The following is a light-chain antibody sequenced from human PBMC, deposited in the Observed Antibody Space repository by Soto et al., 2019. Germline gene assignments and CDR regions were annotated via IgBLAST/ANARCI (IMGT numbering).Light chain of an antibody. Sequence: DIQMPQSPSSLSASVGDRVTITCRASQSISSYLNWYQQKPGKAPKLLIYAASSLQSGVPSRFSGSGSGTDFTLTISSLQPEDFATYYCQKSYSTSLITFGQGTRLEIK. J-gene: IGKJ5*01. CDR3: QKSYSTSLIT. V-gene: IGKV1-39*01. CDR2: AAS. CDR1: QSISSY.